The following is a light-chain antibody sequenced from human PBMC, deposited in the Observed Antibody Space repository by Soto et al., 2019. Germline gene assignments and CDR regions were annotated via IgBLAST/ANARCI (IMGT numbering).Light chain of an antibody. CDR2: GAS. CDR1: QSISTY. J-gene: IGKJ4*01. Sequence: DIQMTQSPSSLSASIGDRITITCRASQSISTYLNWYQQKPGKAPKLLIYGASTLQNGVPSRFSGSGSATDYTLTISSLQPEDFATYYCQQSFITPPPTFGGGTKVEIK. V-gene: IGKV1-39*01. CDR3: QQSFITPPPT.